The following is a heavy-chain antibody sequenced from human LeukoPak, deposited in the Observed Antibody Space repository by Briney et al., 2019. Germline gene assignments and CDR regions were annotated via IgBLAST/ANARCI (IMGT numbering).Heavy chain of an antibody. Sequence: SETLSLTCTVSGASISSSGYYWSWIRQPPGKGLEWIGYIYYSGSTNYNPSLKSRVTISVDTSKNQFSLKLSSVTAADTAVYYCARGPRDYDFWSGYYGGSGLDVWGQGTTVTVSS. V-gene: IGHV4-61*08. D-gene: IGHD3-3*01. CDR1: GASISSSGYY. CDR2: IYYSGST. CDR3: ARGPRDYDFWSGYYGGSGLDV. J-gene: IGHJ6*02.